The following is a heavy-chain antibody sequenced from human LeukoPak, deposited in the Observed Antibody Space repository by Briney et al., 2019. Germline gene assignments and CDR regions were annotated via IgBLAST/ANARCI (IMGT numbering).Heavy chain of an antibody. D-gene: IGHD3-16*01. CDR2: MNPNSGDR. CDR3: VRTLSAMIPYDY. Sequence: ASVKVSCKTSRYTFTAYYLHWVRQATGQGLEWMGWMNPNSGDRNSAQKFQGRVTMTRDTSIRTIYMELSSLRSDDTAVYYCVRTLSAMIPYDYWGNGTLIIVSS. J-gene: IGHJ4*01. V-gene: IGHV1-2*02. CDR1: RYTFTAYY.